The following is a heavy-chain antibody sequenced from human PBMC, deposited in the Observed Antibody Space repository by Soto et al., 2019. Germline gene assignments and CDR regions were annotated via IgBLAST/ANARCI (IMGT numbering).Heavy chain of an antibody. CDR1: GGTFSSYA. V-gene: IGHV1-69*01. J-gene: IGHJ6*02. D-gene: IGHD5-18*01. CDR2: IIPIFGTA. Sequence: QVQLVQSGAEVKKPGSSVKVSCKASGGTFSSYAISWVRQAPGQGLEWMGGIIPIFGTANYAQKFQGRVKITADESTSTAYMAISILRSEYTAVYYCASTGSVYGYTRHYYYYGMDVWGQGTTVTVSS. CDR3: ASTGSVYGYTRHYYYYGMDV.